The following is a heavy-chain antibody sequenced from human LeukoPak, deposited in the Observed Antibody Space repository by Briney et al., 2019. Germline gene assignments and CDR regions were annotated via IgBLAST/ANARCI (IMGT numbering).Heavy chain of an antibody. CDR2: IYNSASF. D-gene: IGHD2-2*01. Sequence: SETLSLTCSVSGGSITGYYWNWIRQPPGKGLEWIGYIYNSASFNYNLSLKSRVTMSIDTSKNQISLELTSVTDADTAVYYCAKNTSTYYYYYMDVWGKGTTVIVSS. CDR3: AKNTSTYYYYYMDV. J-gene: IGHJ6*03. CDR1: GGSITGYY. V-gene: IGHV4-59*01.